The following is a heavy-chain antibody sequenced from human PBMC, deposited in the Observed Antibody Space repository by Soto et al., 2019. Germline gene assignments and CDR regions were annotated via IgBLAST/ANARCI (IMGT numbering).Heavy chain of an antibody. CDR1: GYTFTSYG. J-gene: IGHJ3*02. CDR2: ISAYNGNT. Sequence: ASVKVSCKASGYTFTSYGISWVRQAPGQGLEWMGWISAYNGNTNYAQKLQGRVTVTTDTSTSTAYMELRSLRSDDTAVYYCARDQIVVITSPDAFDICRKRTMV. V-gene: IGHV1-18*01. D-gene: IGHD1-26*01. CDR3: ARDQIVVITSPDAFDI.